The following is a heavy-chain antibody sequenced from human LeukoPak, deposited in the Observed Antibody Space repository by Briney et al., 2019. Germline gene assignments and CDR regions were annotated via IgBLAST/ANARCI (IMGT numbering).Heavy chain of an antibody. CDR1: GGTFSSYA. J-gene: IGHJ4*02. V-gene: IGHV1-69*04. CDR3: AIPSGSYYY. Sequence: SVKVSCKASGGTFSSYAISWVRQAPGQGLEWMGRIIPILGIANYAQKFQGRVTITADKSTSTAYMELSSLRSEDAAVYYCAIPSGSYYYWGQGTLVTVSS. D-gene: IGHD1-26*01. CDR2: IIPILGIA.